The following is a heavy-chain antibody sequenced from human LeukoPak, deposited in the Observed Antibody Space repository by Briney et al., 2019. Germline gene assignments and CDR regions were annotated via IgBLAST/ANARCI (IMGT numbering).Heavy chain of an antibody. J-gene: IGHJ5*02. Sequence: SETLSLTCTVSGGSISSSSYYWGWIRRPPGKGLEWIGSIYYSRSTYYNPSLKSRVTKSVDTSKNQFSLKLSSVTAADTAVYYCARRSIAVFDPWGQGTLVTVSS. CDR3: ARRSIAVFDP. D-gene: IGHD6-6*01. CDR1: GGSISSSSYY. V-gene: IGHV4-39*01. CDR2: IYYSRST.